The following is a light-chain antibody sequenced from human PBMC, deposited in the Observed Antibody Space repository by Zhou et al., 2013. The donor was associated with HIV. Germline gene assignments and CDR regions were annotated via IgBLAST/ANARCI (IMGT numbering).Light chain of an antibody. CDR2: AAS. J-gene: IGKJ1*01. CDR3: QQSYSTPQT. Sequence: DIQMTQSPSSLSASVGDRVTISCRASQSIDSYVNWYQQRPGKAPKLLIYAASSLQSGVPSRFSGSGSGTDFTLTISSLQPEDFATYYCQQSYSTPQTFGQGTKVEIK. CDR1: QSIDSY. V-gene: IGKV1-39*01.